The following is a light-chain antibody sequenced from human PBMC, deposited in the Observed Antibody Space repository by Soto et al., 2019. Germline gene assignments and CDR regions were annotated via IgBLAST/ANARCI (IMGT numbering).Light chain of an antibody. J-gene: IGKJ1*01. CDR1: QSLLHSSGFHY. CDR2: VTS. CDR3: MQALQTPRT. V-gene: IGKV2-28*01. Sequence: DIVMTQSPLSLPVTPGEPASISCRSSQSLLHSSGFHYLDWYVQKPGQSPQILIYVTSHRASGVPDRFSGSGSGTDFTLRISRVEPEDVGIYYCMQALQTPRTFGQGTKVEIK.